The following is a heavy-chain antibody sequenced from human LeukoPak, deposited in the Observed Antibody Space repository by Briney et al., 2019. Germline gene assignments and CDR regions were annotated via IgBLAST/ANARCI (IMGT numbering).Heavy chain of an antibody. CDR2: ISGSGGST. CDR3: ARAPSGTSPTDY. CDR1: GFTFSSYA. D-gene: IGHD4-23*01. V-gene: IGHV3-23*01. J-gene: IGHJ4*02. Sequence: GGSLRLSCAASGFTFSSYAMSRVRQAPGKGLEWVSAISGSGGSTYYADSVKGRFTISRDNSKNTLYLQMNSLRAEDTAVYYCARAPSGTSPTDYWGQGTLVTVSS.